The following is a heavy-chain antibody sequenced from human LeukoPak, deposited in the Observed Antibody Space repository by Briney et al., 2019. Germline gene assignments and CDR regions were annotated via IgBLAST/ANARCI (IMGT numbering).Heavy chain of an antibody. Sequence: ASVKVSCKASGYTFTSYGISWVRQAPGQGLEWMGWISAYNGNTNYAQKLQGRVTMTTDTSTSTAYMELRSLRSDDTAVYYCARDPASSRYYYGSWFDPWGQGTLVTVSS. CDR2: ISAYNGNT. D-gene: IGHD3-22*01. CDR1: GYTFTSYG. J-gene: IGHJ5*02. V-gene: IGHV1-18*01. CDR3: ARDPASSRYYYGSWFDP.